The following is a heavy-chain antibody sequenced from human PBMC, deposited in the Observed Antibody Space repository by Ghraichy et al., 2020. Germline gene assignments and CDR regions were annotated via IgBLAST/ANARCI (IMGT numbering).Heavy chain of an antibody. V-gene: IGHV4-39*07. D-gene: IGHD3-3*01. J-gene: IGHJ5*02. CDR1: GGSISSISYY. CDR3: ARDPGGYDFWSGSPSRNWFDP. Sequence: GSLSLTCTVSGGSISSISYYWGWIRQPPGKGLEWIGSIYYSGSTYYNPSLKSRVTISVDTSKNQFSLKLSSVTAADTAVYYCARDPGGYDFWSGSPSRNWFDPWGQGTLVTVSS. CDR2: IYYSGST.